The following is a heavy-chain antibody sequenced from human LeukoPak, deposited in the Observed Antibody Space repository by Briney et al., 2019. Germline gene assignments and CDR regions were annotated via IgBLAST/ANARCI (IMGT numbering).Heavy chain of an antibody. CDR2: IIPIFGTA. CDR1: GGTFSSYA. V-gene: IGHV1-69*13. D-gene: IGHD2-2*01. J-gene: IGHJ4*02. CDR3: ARGPSPTLFSPLSS. Sequence: GASVKVSCKASGGTFSSYAISWVRQAPGQGLEWMGGIIPIFGTANYAQKFQGRVTITADESTSTAYMELSSLRSEDTAVYYCARGPSPTLFSPLSSWGQGTLVTVSS.